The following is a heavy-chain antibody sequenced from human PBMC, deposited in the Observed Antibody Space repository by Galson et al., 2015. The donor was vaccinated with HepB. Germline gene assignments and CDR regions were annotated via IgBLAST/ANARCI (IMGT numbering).Heavy chain of an antibody. CDR2: ISTYNGNT. J-gene: IGHJ4*02. CDR1: GYTFNSYG. V-gene: IGHV1-18*04. D-gene: IGHD1-26*01. CDR3: AKTAAIVGAAGGYFDY. Sequence: SVKVSCKASGYTFNSYGISWVRQAPGQGLEWMGWISTYNGNTNYAQKVQGRFTMTTDTSTSTANLELRSLRSDDTAVYYCAKTAAIVGAAGGYFDYWGQGTPVTVSS.